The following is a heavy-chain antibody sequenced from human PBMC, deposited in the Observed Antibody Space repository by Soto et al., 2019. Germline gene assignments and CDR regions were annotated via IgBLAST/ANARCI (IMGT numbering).Heavy chain of an antibody. Sequence: PGGSLRLSCAASGFTFSTYAMSWVRQAPGKGLEWVSLTSGSGGSTYYADSVKGRFTISRDNSKNTLYLQMNSLRAEDTAVYYCAKDYYDSSGSRPHDYWAQGTLVTVSS. CDR2: TSGSGGST. CDR1: GFTFSTYA. V-gene: IGHV3-23*01. D-gene: IGHD3-22*01. CDR3: AKDYYDSSGSRPHDY. J-gene: IGHJ4*02.